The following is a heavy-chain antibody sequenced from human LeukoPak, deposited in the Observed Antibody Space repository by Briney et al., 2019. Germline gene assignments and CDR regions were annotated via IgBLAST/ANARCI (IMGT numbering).Heavy chain of an antibody. D-gene: IGHD3-22*01. J-gene: IGHJ4*02. CDR1: GGSISSYY. CDR2: IYTSGST. Sequence: SETLSLTCTVSGGSISSYYWSWIRQPAGKGLEWIGRIYTSGSTNYNHSLKSRVTMSVDTSKNQFSLKLSSVTAADTAVYYCARGQEEYYYDSSGYYLFDYWGQGTLVTVSS. V-gene: IGHV4-4*07. CDR3: ARGQEEYYYDSSGYYLFDY.